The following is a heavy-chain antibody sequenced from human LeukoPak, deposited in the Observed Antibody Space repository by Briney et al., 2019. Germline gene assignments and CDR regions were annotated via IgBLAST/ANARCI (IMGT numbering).Heavy chain of an antibody. CDR1: GYTFTGYQ. CDR3: AMTYIGSYPDY. D-gene: IGHD1-26*01. J-gene: IGHJ4*02. CDR2: INPKSGGT. Sequence: GASVKVSCKASGYTFTGYQMYWVRQAPGQGLEWMGWINPKSGGTNYAQKFQDRVTMTSDTSINTAYMELSRLRSDDTAVYYCAMTYIGSYPDYWGQGTLVTVSS. V-gene: IGHV1-2*02.